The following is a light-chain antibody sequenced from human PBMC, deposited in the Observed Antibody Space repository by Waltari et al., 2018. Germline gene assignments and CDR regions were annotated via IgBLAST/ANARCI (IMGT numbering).Light chain of an antibody. CDR3: CSYVGPNTFWV. V-gene: IGLV2-11*01. Sequence: QSALTQPRSVSGSPGQSVTISCTGNSSDGGGYNYVSWYQQEQGKAPKPMIYDINNRPSGVPDRFSGSKSGNTASLTISGVQAEDEADYYCCSYVGPNTFWVFGGGTKLTVL. J-gene: IGLJ3*02. CDR1: SSDGGGYNY. CDR2: DIN.